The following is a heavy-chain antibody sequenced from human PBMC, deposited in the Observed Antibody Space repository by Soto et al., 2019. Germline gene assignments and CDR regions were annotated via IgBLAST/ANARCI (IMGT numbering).Heavy chain of an antibody. CDR2: IGDSGAST. V-gene: IGHV3-23*01. Sequence: EVLLLESGGGLVQPGGSLRLSCEASGFSFSSFAMNWVRQAPGKGLEWVSAIGDSGASTYYADSVKGRFTISRDNSRNTLYLQLNSLRADDTAVYYCAKVVELDVWGNGTTVTVSS. J-gene: IGHJ6*04. CDR3: AKVVELDV. D-gene: IGHD1-26*01. CDR1: GFSFSSFA.